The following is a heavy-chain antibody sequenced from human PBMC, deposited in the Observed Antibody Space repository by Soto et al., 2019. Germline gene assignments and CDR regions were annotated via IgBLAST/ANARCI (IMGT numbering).Heavy chain of an antibody. J-gene: IGHJ4*02. D-gene: IGHD3-10*01. CDR3: ARHVPDIVDGSGSYKGGDFDY. CDR1: GGSISSSSYY. Sequence: PSETLSLTCTVSGGSISSSSYYWGWIRQPPGKGLEWIGSIYYSGSTYYNPSLKSRVTISVDTSKNQFSLKLSSVTAADTAVYYCARHVPDIVDGSGSYKGGDFDYWGQGTLVTVSS. CDR2: IYYSGST. V-gene: IGHV4-39*01.